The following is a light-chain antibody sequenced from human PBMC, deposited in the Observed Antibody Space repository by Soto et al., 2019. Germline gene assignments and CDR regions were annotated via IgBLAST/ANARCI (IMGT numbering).Light chain of an antibody. CDR3: QQYDSSPLT. Sequence: EIVLTQSPGTLSLSPGERATLSCRASQSVSRNYLAWYQQKPGQAPRLLIYGASSRATGIPDKFSGGGSGTDXXXXXXXLEPEDFAXYYCQQYDSSPLTFGQGTKVEIK. CDR1: QSVSRNY. CDR2: GAS. V-gene: IGKV3-20*01. J-gene: IGKJ1*01.